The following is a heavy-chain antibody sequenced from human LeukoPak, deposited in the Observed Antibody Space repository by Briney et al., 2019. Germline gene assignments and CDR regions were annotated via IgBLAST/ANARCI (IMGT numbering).Heavy chain of an antibody. CDR1: GYSFILYG. D-gene: IGHD4-11*01. Sequence: GASVKVSCKTSGYSFILYGISWVRQAPGQGPEWMGWISTSTGDTKYTQKFQGRVTLTTDTSASTAYMELSSLRSDDTAVYYCARDDNYGIFVNVDYWGQRTLVTVSS. CDR3: ARDDNYGIFVNVDY. J-gene: IGHJ4*02. CDR2: ISTSTGDT. V-gene: IGHV1-18*01.